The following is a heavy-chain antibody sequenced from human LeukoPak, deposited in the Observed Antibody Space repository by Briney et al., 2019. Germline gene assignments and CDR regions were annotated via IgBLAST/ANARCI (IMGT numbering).Heavy chain of an antibody. J-gene: IGHJ4*02. CDR1: GGSISSYY. Sequence: PSETLSLTCTVSGGSISSYYWSWIRQPPGKGLEWIGYIYYSGSTNYNPSLKSRVTISVDTSKNQFSLKLSSVTAADTAVYYCARGLVQGVWSGWGQGTLVTVSS. D-gene: IGHD3-3*01. V-gene: IGHV4-59*08. CDR3: ARGLVQGVWSG. CDR2: IYYSGST.